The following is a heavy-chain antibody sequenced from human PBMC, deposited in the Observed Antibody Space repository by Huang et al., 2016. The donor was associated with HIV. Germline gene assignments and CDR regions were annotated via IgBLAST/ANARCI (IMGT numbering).Heavy chain of an antibody. CDR3: AKGSERSLTGPKYQYYFDY. CDR2: ISGSGSST. D-gene: IGHD3-3*01. J-gene: IGHJ4*02. V-gene: IGHV3-23*01. CDR1: IFTFSTSA. Sequence: EVQLLESGGGLVQPGGSLRLSCAASIFTFSTSAMSWVRQAPGKGLECVAGISGSGSSTYYADSVKGRFTISRDNSRNTLYLQMKSLRVEDTAIYYCAKGSERSLTGPKYQYYFDYWGQGTLVTVSS.